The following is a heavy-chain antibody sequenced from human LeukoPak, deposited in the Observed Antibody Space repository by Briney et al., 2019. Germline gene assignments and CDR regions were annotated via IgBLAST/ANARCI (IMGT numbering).Heavy chain of an antibody. D-gene: IGHD3-10*01. CDR1: GGSISSYY. CDR3: ARGPPPHFYGSAYMDV. Sequence: SETLSLTXTVSGGSISSYYWSWIRQPPGKGLEWIGYIYYSGSTNYNPSLKSRVTISVDTSKNLFSLKLSSVTAADTAVYYCARGPPPHFYGSAYMDVWGKGTTVTVSS. J-gene: IGHJ6*03. CDR2: IYYSGST. V-gene: IGHV4-59*01.